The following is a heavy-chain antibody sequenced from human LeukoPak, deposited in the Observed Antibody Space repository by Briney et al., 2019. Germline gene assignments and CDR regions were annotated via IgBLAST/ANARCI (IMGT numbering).Heavy chain of an antibody. CDR1: GFTFSTYW. Sequence: GGCLRLSCAASGFTFSTYWMHWVRQAPGKGLVWVSRIKSDGSKNFADSVKGRFTISRDNAKNTLSLQMNSLRPEDTGVYYCARAPSEIGGYYPEYFRHWGQGTLVTVSS. CDR2: IKSDGSK. D-gene: IGHD3-22*01. CDR3: ARAPSEIGGYYPEYFRH. J-gene: IGHJ1*01. V-gene: IGHV3-74*01.